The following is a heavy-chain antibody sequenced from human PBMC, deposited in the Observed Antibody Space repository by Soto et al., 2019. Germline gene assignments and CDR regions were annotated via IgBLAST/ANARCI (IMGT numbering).Heavy chain of an antibody. Sequence: QVQLQESGPGLLKASETLSLTCSVSGGSISTFYWSWIRQPPGKGLEWIGYISYSGSTNYNPSLKSRLTIARNTSKNQSSLKVISLTAADTAVYFCARHVLRLGSSYGYSYQYWGQGTLVTVSS. D-gene: IGHD5-18*01. V-gene: IGHV4-59*08. CDR1: GGSISTFY. CDR2: ISYSGST. J-gene: IGHJ4*02. CDR3: ARHVLRLGSSYGYSYQY.